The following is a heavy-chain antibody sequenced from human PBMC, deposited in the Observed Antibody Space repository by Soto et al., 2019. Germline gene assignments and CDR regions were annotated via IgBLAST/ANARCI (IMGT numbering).Heavy chain of an antibody. CDR2: ISSSSRYI. CDR3: ASLSAAIGMDV. Sequence: EVQLVESGGGLVKPGGSLRLSCAASGFTFSSYSMNWVRQAPGKGLEWVSSISSSSRYIYYADSVKGRFTISRDNAKNSLYLQMNSLRAEDTAVYYCASLSAAIGMDVWGQGTTVTVSS. V-gene: IGHV3-21*01. D-gene: IGHD2-2*01. CDR1: GFTFSSYS. J-gene: IGHJ6*02.